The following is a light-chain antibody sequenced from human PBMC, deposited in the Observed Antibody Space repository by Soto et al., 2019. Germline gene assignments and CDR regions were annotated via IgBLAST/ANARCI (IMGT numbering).Light chain of an antibody. CDR3: QAWDSSTGV. CDR2: QDS. Sequence: SYELNQPPSVSVSPGQTASITCSGEKLGDKYACWYQQKPGQSPVLVIYQDSKRPSGIPERFSGSKSGNTATLTISGTQAMDEADYYCQAWDSSTGVFGTGTKLTFL. V-gene: IGLV3-1*01. CDR1: KLGDKY. J-gene: IGLJ1*01.